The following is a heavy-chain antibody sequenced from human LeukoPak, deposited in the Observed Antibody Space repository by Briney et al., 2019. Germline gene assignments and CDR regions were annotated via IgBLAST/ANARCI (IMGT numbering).Heavy chain of an antibody. CDR2: IRYDGSNK. Sequence: GGSLRLSCAASGFTFSSYGMHWVRQAPGKGLEWVAFIRYDGSNKYYADSVKGRFTISRDNSKNTLHLQMNSLRAEDTAVYYCAKDRYCSSTSCYLHFQHWGQGTLDTVSS. CDR1: GFTFSSYG. D-gene: IGHD2-2*01. V-gene: IGHV3-30*02. J-gene: IGHJ1*01. CDR3: AKDRYCSSTSCYLHFQH.